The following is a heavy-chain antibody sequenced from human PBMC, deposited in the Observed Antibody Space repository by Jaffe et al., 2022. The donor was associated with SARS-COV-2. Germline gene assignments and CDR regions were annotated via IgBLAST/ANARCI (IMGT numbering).Heavy chain of an antibody. V-gene: IGHV3-15*01. CDR1: GFTFSNAC. Sequence: EVQLVESGGDLVKPGGSLRLSCAASGFTFSNACMSWVRQAPGKGLEWVGRIKSNTDGGTIDYAAPVKGRFTISRDDSKNTLYLQMDSLQTEDTAVYYCTTTTVVPAATHHWVDCWGQGTLVTVSS. CDR3: TTTTVVPAATHHWVDC. CDR2: IKSNTDGGTI. J-gene: IGHJ4*02. D-gene: IGHD2-2*01.